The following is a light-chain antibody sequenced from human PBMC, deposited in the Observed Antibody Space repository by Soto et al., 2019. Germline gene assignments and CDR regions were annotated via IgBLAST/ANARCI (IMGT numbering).Light chain of an antibody. J-gene: IGKJ4*01. Sequence: EIVMTQSPATLSVSPGERATLSCRASQSVSNSLAWYQQKPGQAPRLLIYDASIRATGVPGRCRGSGSGTEFTLTISSLQSEDFAVYYCQQYSNWPLTFGGGTKVEIK. CDR3: QQYSNWPLT. CDR2: DAS. V-gene: IGKV3-15*01. CDR1: QSVSNS.